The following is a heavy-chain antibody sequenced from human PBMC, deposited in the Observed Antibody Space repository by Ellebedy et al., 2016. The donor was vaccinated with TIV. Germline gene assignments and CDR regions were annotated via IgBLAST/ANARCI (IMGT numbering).Heavy chain of an antibody. CDR3: ARLLGKMGYYYGMDV. V-gene: IGHV3-30-3*01. J-gene: IGHJ6*02. CDR2: ISYDGSNK. CDR1: GFSFSSYA. D-gene: IGHD5-24*01. Sequence: PGGSLRLSCAASGFSFSSYAMHWVRQAPGKGLEWVAVISYDGSNKYYADSVKGRFTISRDNSKNTLYLQMNSLRAEDTAVYYCARLLGKMGYYYGMDVWGQGTTVTVSS.